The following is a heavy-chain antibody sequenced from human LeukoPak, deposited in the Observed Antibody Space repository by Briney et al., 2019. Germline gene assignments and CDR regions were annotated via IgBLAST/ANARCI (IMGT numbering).Heavy chain of an antibody. V-gene: IGHV4-39*07. CDR1: GGSISSGGYY. J-gene: IGHJ3*02. Sequence: QSSETLSLTCTVSGGSISSGGYYWSWIRQPPGKGLEWIGEINHSGSTNYNPSLKSRVTISVDTSKNQFSLKLSSVTAADTAVYYCARVVRGYAFDIWGQGTMVTVSS. CDR3: ARVVRGYAFDI. D-gene: IGHD3-10*01. CDR2: INHSGST.